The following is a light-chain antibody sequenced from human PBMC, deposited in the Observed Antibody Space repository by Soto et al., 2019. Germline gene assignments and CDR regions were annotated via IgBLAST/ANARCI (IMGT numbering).Light chain of an antibody. CDR2: EIY. Sequence: QSVLTQPPSVSAAPGQKGTISRSGKSSQNGRKYVSWYKHLPRTAPKPLLFEIYKRPWGFPDRFSGSKSGTSATLGITGFQTGDEADYYCGTWDSSLTTFVFGTGTKVTVL. CDR1: SSQNGRKY. J-gene: IGLJ1*01. CDR3: GTWDSSLTTFV. V-gene: IGLV1-51*02.